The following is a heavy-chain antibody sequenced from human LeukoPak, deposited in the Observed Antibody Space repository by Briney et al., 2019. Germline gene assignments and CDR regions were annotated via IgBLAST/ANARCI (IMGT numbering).Heavy chain of an antibody. J-gene: IGHJ3*02. D-gene: IGHD3-22*01. CDR3: GRPLSYYSDSSGDNAFDI. CDR1: GGSISGYY. CDR2: IYYTGST. V-gene: IGHV4-59*08. Sequence: SETLSLTCTVSGGSISGYYWSWIRQPPGKGLEWIGYIYYTGSTYYNPSLKSRVTISADTSKNQFSLKLSSVTAADRAVYYCGRPLSYYSDSSGDNAFDIWGQGTMVTVSS.